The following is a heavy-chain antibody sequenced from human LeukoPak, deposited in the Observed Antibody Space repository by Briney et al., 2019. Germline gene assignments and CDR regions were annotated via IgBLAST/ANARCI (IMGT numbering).Heavy chain of an antibody. J-gene: IGHJ5*02. V-gene: IGHV1-2*02. D-gene: IGHD3-22*01. CDR2: INPNSGGT. CDR1: GYTFTDYY. CDR3: ARGVLAGYDSSGYPFYNWFDP. Sequence: ASVKVSCKASGYTFTDYYMHWVRQAPGQGLEWMGWINPNSGGTNYAQKFQGRVTMTRDTSISTAYMELSRLRSDDTAVYFCARGVLAGYDSSGYPFYNWFDPWGLGTPVTVSS.